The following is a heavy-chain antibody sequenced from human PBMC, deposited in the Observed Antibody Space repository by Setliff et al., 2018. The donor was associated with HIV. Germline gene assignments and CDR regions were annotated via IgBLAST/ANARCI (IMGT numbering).Heavy chain of an antibody. J-gene: IGHJ4*02. D-gene: IGHD3-22*01. V-gene: IGHV3-23*01. CDR2: ISGGGDRT. CDR3: AKTYYYDSSGYYYFDS. Sequence: PGGSLRLSCAASGFTLSSYAMTWVRQAPGKGLEWVSAISGGGDRTYHADSVRGRFTISRDNSKNSLYLQMNGLRAEDTAVYYCAKTYYYDSSGYYYFDSWGQGTLVTVSS. CDR1: GFTLSSYA.